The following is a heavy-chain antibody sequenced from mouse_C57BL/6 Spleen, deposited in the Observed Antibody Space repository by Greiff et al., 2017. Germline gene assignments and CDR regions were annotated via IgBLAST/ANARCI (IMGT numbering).Heavy chain of an antibody. D-gene: IGHD1-1*01. CDR1: GYKFTDYY. Sequence: VQLQQSGPELVKPGASVKISCKASGYKFTDYYMNWVKQSHGKSLEWIGDINPNNGGTSYNQKFKGKATLTVAKASSTAYMELRSLTSEDAAVYYCASGSADYWGQGTTLTVSS. CDR2: INPNNGGT. CDR3: ASGSADY. V-gene: IGHV1-26*01. J-gene: IGHJ2*01.